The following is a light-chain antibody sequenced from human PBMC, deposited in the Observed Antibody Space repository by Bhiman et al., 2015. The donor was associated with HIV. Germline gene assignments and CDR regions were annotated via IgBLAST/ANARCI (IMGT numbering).Light chain of an antibody. CDR1: SSDVGTYNY. CDR2: DVT. Sequence: QSALTQPASVSGSPGQSITISCTGTSSDVGTYNYVSWYQQHPGKVPKLLIYDVTKRPSGTSDRFSGSKSGNTASLTISGLQAEDEADYYCCSYGGSNNVVFGGGTKLTVL. V-gene: IGLV2-23*02. J-gene: IGLJ2*01. CDR3: CSYGGSNNVV.